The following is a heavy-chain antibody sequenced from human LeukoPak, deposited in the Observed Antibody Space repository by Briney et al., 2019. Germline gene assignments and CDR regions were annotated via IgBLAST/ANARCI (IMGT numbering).Heavy chain of an antibody. CDR3: ASRRSRNHRRYYYDSSGYIDY. CDR1: GGSFSGYY. V-gene: IGHV4-34*01. D-gene: IGHD3-22*01. J-gene: IGHJ4*02. CDR2: INHSGST. Sequence: SETLSLTCAVYGGSFSGYYWNWIRQPPGKGLEWIGQINHSGSTNYNPSLKSRVTISVDRSKNQFSLKLSSVTAADTAVYYCASRRSRNHRRYYYDSSGYIDYWGQGTLVTVSS.